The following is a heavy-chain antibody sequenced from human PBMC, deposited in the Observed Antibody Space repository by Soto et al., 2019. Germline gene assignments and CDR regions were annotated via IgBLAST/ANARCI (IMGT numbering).Heavy chain of an antibody. D-gene: IGHD6-13*01. V-gene: IGHV1-2*02. J-gene: IGHJ2*01. Sequence: QVQLVQSGAEVKKPGASVKVSCKASGYTFTGYYMHWVRQAPGQGLEWMGWINPNSGGTNYAQKFQGRVTMTRDTSISTAYMELSRLRSDDTAVYYCASVGSSWYQDSDWYFDLWGRGTLVTVSS. CDR1: GYTFTGYY. CDR3: ASVGSSWYQDSDWYFDL. CDR2: INPNSGGT.